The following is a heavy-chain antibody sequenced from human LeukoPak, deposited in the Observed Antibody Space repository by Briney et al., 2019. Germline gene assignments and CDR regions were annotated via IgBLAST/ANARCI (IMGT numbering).Heavy chain of an antibody. Sequence: GGSLRLSCAASGFTFSTYSLNWVRQAPGKGLEWVSSISGRSDDIHYIDSVKGRFTISRDNAKDSLFLKMNSLRDEDTAVYYCARGDDILTGYYGFDSWGQGTLVTVSS. D-gene: IGHD3-9*01. CDR2: ISGRSDDI. V-gene: IGHV3-21*01. CDR3: ARGDDILTGYYGFDS. CDR1: GFTFSTYS. J-gene: IGHJ4*02.